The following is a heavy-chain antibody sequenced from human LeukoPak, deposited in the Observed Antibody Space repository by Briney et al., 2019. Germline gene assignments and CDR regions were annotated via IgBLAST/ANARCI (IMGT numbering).Heavy chain of an antibody. CDR1: GGSISSSNYY. J-gene: IGHJ4*02. CDR3: ARLAGYCSSTSCYVDY. V-gene: IGHV4-39*01. D-gene: IGHD2-2*01. Sequence: PSETLSLTCTVSGGSISSSNYYGGWIRQPPGKGLEWIESIYYSGSTYYNPSLKSRVTISIDTSKNQFSLKLSSVTAADTAVYYCARLAGYCSSTSCYVDYWGQGTLVTVSS. CDR2: IYYSGST.